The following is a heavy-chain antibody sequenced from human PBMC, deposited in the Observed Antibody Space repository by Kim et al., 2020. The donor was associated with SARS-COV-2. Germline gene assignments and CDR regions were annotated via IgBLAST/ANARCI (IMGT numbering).Heavy chain of an antibody. CDR2: INTNTGNP. Sequence: ASVKVSCKASGYTFTSYAMNWVRHAPGQGLEWMGWINTNTGNPTYAQGFTGRFVFSLDTSVSTAYMQISSLKAEDTAVYYCARESFVVSTIYGDYSISAFDIWGQGTMVTVSS. V-gene: IGHV7-4-1*02. CDR1: GYTFTSYA. CDR3: ARESFVVSTIYGDYSISAFDI. D-gene: IGHD4-17*01. J-gene: IGHJ3*02.